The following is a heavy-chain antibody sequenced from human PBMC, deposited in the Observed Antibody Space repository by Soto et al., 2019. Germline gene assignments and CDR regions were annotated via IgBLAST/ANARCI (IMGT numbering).Heavy chain of an antibody. Sequence: VQLLESGGGLVQPGGSLRLSCAASGFTFSSYAMSWVRQAPGKGLEWVSTIGASGGSTYYADSVKGRFTISRDNSKNTLYLQMNSLRAEDTAIHYCARRGYCGTTSCYPAFDIWGQGTMVTVSS. CDR1: GFTFSSYA. CDR3: ARRGYCGTTSCYPAFDI. V-gene: IGHV3-23*01. J-gene: IGHJ3*02. D-gene: IGHD2-2*01. CDR2: IGASGGST.